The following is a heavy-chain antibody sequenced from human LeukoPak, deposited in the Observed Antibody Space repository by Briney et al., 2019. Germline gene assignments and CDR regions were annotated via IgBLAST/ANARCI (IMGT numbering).Heavy chain of an antibody. CDR1: GFDFSTYW. J-gene: IGHJ3*02. CDR3: AREPRISEWSPGVFDI. Sequence: PGGSLRLSCAPYGFDFSTYWMHWGPQAPREGLVWGARIKNDGSTTTYADSVKGRFTISRDNATNTLYVQMDSLRAEDTAVYFCAREPRISEWSPGVFDIWGQGTVVTVSS. D-gene: IGHD3-3*01. CDR2: IKNDGSTT. V-gene: IGHV3-74*01.